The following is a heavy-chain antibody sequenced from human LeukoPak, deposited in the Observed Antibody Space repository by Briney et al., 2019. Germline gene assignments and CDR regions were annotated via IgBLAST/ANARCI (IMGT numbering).Heavy chain of an antibody. Sequence: GGSLRLSCAASGFTFNSYVISWVRQAPGKGLEWVSTISGSGGSTHYADSVRGRFTISRDNSKNTVYLQMGSLRAEDTAMYYCAKGGSGSYLYYFDYWGQGTLVTVSP. J-gene: IGHJ4*02. CDR3: AKGGSGSYLYYFDY. D-gene: IGHD3-10*01. V-gene: IGHV3-23*01. CDR1: GFTFNSYV. CDR2: ISGSGGST.